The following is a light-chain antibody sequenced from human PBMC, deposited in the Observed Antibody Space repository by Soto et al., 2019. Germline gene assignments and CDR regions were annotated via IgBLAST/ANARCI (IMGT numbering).Light chain of an antibody. Sequence: EIVLTQSPGTLSLSPGERATLSCRASQSISGTYLAWYQQKPGRAPRILIYGASNRATGIPDRFSGSGSGRDFTRTTSRLEPEDFAVYYCQHYGISHPWTFGQGTKVEIK. CDR3: QHYGISHPWT. V-gene: IGKV3-20*01. J-gene: IGKJ1*01. CDR2: GAS. CDR1: QSISGTY.